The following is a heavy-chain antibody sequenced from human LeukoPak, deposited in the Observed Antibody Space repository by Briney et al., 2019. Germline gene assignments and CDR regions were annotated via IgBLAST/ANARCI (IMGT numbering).Heavy chain of an antibody. CDR2: IYHSGTT. J-gene: IGHJ4*02. D-gene: IGHD1-26*01. Sequence: SETLSLTCTVSGGSITGYYWSWIRQPPGKGLEWIGYIYHSGTTNYNPSLKSRVTISVDTSKNQFSLKLSSVTAADTALYYCARGHNEGAYFYGFTYWGQGTLVTVSS. V-gene: IGHV4-59*12. CDR3: ARGHNEGAYFYGFTY. CDR1: GGSITGYY.